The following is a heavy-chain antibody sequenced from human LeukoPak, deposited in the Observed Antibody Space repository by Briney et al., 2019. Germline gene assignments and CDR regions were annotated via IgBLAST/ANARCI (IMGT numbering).Heavy chain of an antibody. CDR1: GYTFTDYY. D-gene: IGHD3-10*01. CDR3: ARSSYYYGSGSHTRFGY. V-gene: IGHV1-2*02. Sequence: ASVKVSCKASGYTFTDYYMHWVRQAPGQGLEWMGWINPNSGGTNYAQKFQGRVTMTRDTSISTAYMDLTWLRSDDTAVYYCARSSYYYGSGSHTRFGYWGQGTLVTVSS. J-gene: IGHJ4*02. CDR2: INPNSGGT.